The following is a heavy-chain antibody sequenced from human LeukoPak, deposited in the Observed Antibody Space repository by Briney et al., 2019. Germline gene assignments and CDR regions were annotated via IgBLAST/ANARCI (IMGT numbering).Heavy chain of an antibody. Sequence: GGSLRLSCAASGFIFSSYSMNWLRQSPGKGLEWVSSISSGSNYIDYADSVKGRFTISRDNARNSLYLQMNSLRVEDTAVYYCARVVISYYYMDVWGKGTTVTVSS. CDR3: ARVVISYYYMDV. V-gene: IGHV3-21*01. CDR2: ISSGSNYI. J-gene: IGHJ6*03. D-gene: IGHD3-22*01. CDR1: GFIFSSYS.